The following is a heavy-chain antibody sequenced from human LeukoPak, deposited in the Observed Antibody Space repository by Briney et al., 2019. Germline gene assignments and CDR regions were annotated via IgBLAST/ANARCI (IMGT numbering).Heavy chain of an antibody. Sequence: PSETLSLPCTVSGGSISSYYWSWIRQPPGKGLEWIGYMYSSGSTNYNPSLKSRVTISADTSENQFSLKLNSVTAADTAVYYCARRTYGDYVFDYWGQGTLVTVSS. CDR2: MYSSGST. D-gene: IGHD4-17*01. V-gene: IGHV4-59*01. CDR1: GGSISSYY. CDR3: ARRTYGDYVFDY. J-gene: IGHJ4*02.